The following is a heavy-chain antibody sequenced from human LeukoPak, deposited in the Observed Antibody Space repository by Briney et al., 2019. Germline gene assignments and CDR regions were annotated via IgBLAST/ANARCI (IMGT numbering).Heavy chain of an antibody. V-gene: IGHV3-20*04. Sequence: SGGSLRLSCAASGFTFDDYGMSWVRQAPGKGLEWVSGINWNGGSTGYADSVKGRFTISRDNAKNSLYLQMNSLRAEDTALYYCASISGPGYYGSGSYLRDYWGQGTLVTVSS. J-gene: IGHJ4*02. CDR3: ASISGPGYYGSGSYLRDY. CDR2: INWNGGST. CDR1: GFTFDDYG. D-gene: IGHD3-10*01.